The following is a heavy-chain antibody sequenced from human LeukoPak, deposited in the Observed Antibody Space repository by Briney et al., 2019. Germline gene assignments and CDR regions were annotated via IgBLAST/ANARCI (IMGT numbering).Heavy chain of an antibody. J-gene: IGHJ4*02. CDR2: IIPIFGTA. Sequence: SVKVSCKASGGTFISYAISWVRQAPGQGREWMGRIIPIFGTANYAQKFQGRVTITTDESTSTAYMELSSLRSEDTAVYYCARANIAVAGTGFDYWGQGTLVTVSS. CDR3: ARANIAVAGTGFDY. CDR1: GGTFISYA. D-gene: IGHD6-19*01. V-gene: IGHV1-69*05.